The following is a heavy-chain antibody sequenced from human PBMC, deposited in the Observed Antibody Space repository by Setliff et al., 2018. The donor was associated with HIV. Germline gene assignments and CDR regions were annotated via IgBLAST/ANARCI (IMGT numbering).Heavy chain of an antibody. V-gene: IGHV4-30-4*01. CDR1: GGSISSDDHY. J-gene: IGHJ4*02. D-gene: IGHD6-25*01. CDR2: IYHTGAT. Sequence: PSETLSLTCTVSGGSISSDDHYWSWIRQPPGKGLEWIGYIYHTGATYYKSSLESRLTISVDTSKNQFSLKPNSVTAADTAVYFCARMSISASVYFDYWGQGSQVTVSS. CDR3: ARMSISASVYFDY.